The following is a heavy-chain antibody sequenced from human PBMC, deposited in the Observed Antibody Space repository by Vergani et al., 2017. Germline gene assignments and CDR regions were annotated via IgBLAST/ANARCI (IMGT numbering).Heavy chain of an antibody. D-gene: IGHD5-12*01. V-gene: IGHV4-30-4*08. CDR1: GESIRSGSHY. CDR2: IYYSGST. Sequence: QVKLQESGPGLLKPSQTLSLTCTVSGESIRSGSHYWSWIRQPPGKGLEWIGYIYYSGSTYYNPSLKSRVTISVDTSKNQFSLKLSSVTAADTAVYYCARDAGRWEATREHWGQGTLVTVSS. CDR3: ARDAGRWEATREH. J-gene: IGHJ1*01.